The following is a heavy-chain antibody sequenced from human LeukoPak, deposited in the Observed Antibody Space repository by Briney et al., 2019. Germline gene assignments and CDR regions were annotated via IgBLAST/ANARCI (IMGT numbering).Heavy chain of an antibody. CDR3: VRWGVEAGMDY. D-gene: IGHD3-10*01. CDR1: GFTFNW. V-gene: IGHV3-7*01. Sequence: AGGSLRLSCETSGFTFNWMGWVCVGPGKGMEWGANINAEGSETYYVDSVKGRFIISRDNAKKSMSLQMNSLRGEETAVYKCVRWGVEAGMDYWGQGTLVTVSS. CDR2: INAEGSET. J-gene: IGHJ4*02.